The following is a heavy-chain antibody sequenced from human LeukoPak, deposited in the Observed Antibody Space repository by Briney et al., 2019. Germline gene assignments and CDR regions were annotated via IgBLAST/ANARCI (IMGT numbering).Heavy chain of an antibody. CDR3: ARGTGTTAY. CDR1: GGSFSGYY. Sequence: SETLSLTCAVYGGSFSGYYWSWIRQPPGKGLEWIGEINHSGSTNYNPSLKSRVTISVDTSKNQFSLKLSSVTAADTAVYYCARGTGTTAYWGQGTLVTVSS. CDR2: INHSGST. D-gene: IGHD1-1*01. J-gene: IGHJ4*02. V-gene: IGHV4-34*01.